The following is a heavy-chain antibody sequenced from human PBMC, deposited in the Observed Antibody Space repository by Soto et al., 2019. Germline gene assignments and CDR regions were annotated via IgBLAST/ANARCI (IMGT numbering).Heavy chain of an antibody. CDR3: ARDQEPSTLYYDYYYMDV. V-gene: IGHV1-46*03. CDR2: INPSGGST. Sequence: ASVKVSCKASGYTFTSYYIHWVRQAPGQGLEWMGIINPSGGSTSYAQKFQGRVTMTRDTSTSTVYMEVSGLRSEDTAVYFCARDQEPSTLYYDYYYMDVWGKGTTVTVSS. J-gene: IGHJ6*03. CDR1: GYTFTSYY.